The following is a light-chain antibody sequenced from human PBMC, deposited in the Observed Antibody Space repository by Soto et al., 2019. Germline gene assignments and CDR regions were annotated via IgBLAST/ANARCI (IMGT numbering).Light chain of an antibody. CDR1: QSVGNN. CDR3: QQYGDWPLT. J-gene: IGKJ4*01. Sequence: EIVVTQSPATLSVSPGERATLSCRASQSVGNNFAWYQQNPGQAPRLLIFATSTRATGVPARFRGSGSWTEFTLTISSLQSEDFAVYYCQQYGDWPLTFGGGAKVEIE. V-gene: IGKV3-15*01. CDR2: ATS.